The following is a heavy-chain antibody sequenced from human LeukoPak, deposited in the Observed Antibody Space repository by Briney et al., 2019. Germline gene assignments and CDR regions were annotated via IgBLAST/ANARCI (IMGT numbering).Heavy chain of an antibody. D-gene: IGHD6-6*01. CDR1: GFTFSSYA. CDR2: ISYDGSNK. CDR3: ARDNLSVGENSSSPIGLYYFDY. V-gene: IGHV3-30*01. J-gene: IGHJ4*02. Sequence: PGGSLRLSCAASGFTFSSYAMHWVRQAPGKGLEWVAVISYDGSNKYYADSVKGRFTISRDNSKNTLYLQMNSLRAEDTAVYYCARDNLSVGENSSSPIGLYYFDYWDQGTLVTVSS.